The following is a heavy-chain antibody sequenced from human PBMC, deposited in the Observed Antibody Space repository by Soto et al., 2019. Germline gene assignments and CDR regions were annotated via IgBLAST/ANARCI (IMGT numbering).Heavy chain of an antibody. V-gene: IGHV4-31*03. CDR3: ARTLGYCSGGSCPRPRPMENWFDP. J-gene: IGHJ5*02. D-gene: IGHD2-15*01. CDR1: GGSISSGGYY. CDR2: IYYSGST. Sequence: SETLSLTCTVSGGSISSGGYYWSWIRQHPGKGLEWIGYIYYSGSTYYNPSLKSRVTISVDTSKNQFSLKLSSVTAADTAVYYCARTLGYCSGGSCPRPRPMENWFDPWGQGTLVTVSS.